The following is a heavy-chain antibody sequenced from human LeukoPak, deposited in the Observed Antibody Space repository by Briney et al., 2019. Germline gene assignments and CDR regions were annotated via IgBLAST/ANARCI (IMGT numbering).Heavy chain of an antibody. CDR2: IYTSGST. V-gene: IGHV4-4*07. D-gene: IGHD2-21*01. J-gene: IGHJ6*02. CDR3: ARWVVRFFYLDV. Sequence: SETLSLTCTVRVVSNSGYYRRCGRQPAGKGLEWIGRIYTSGSTNYNPSLKSRVTMSVDTSKNQFSLKLISVTAVDTAVYYCARWVVRFFYLDVWGQGTMVTVSS. CDR1: VVSNSGYY.